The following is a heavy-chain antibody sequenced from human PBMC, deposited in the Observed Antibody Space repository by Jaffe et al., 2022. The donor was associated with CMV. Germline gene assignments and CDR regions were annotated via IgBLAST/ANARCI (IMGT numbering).Heavy chain of an antibody. V-gene: IGHV3-9*01. Sequence: EVQLVESGGGLVQPGRSLRLSCAASGFTFDDYAMHWVRQAPGKGLEWVSGISWNSGSIGYADSVKGRFTISRDNAKNSLYLQMNSLRAEDTALYYCAKGAGLISGSSRGGYFDYWGQGTLVTVSS. J-gene: IGHJ4*02. CDR3: AKGAGLISGSSRGGYFDY. CDR2: ISWNSGSI. CDR1: GFTFDDYA. D-gene: IGHD1-26*01.